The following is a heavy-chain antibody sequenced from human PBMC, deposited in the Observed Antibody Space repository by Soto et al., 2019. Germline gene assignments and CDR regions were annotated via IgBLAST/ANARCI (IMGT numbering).Heavy chain of an antibody. Sequence: GGSLRLSCAASGFTFSSYSMNWVRQAPGKGLEWVSSISSSSSYIYYADSVKGRFTISRDNAKNSLYLQMNSLRAEDTAVYYCARDPTMVRGVPGHWGQGTLVTVSS. CDR1: GFTFSSYS. V-gene: IGHV3-21*01. J-gene: IGHJ4*02. CDR2: ISSSSSYI. CDR3: ARDPTMVRGVPGH. D-gene: IGHD3-10*01.